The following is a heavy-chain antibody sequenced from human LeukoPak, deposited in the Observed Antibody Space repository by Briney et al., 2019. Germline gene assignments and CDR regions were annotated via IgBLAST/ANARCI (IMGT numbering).Heavy chain of an antibody. V-gene: IGHV3-48*01. J-gene: IGHJ6*02. CDR3: AREGVVPAAPWYYYGMDV. D-gene: IGHD2-2*01. CDR1: GFTFSSYS. CDR2: ISSSSTI. Sequence: GGSLRLSCAASGFTFSSYSMKWVRQAPGKGLEWVSYISSSSTIYYADSVKGRFTISRDNAKNSLYLQMNSLRAEDTAVYYCAREGVVPAAPWYYYGMDVWGQGTTVTVSS.